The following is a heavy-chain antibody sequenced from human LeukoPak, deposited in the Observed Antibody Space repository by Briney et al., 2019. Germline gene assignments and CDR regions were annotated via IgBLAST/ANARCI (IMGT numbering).Heavy chain of an antibody. D-gene: IGHD3-3*01. V-gene: IGHV3-48*04. Sequence: GGSLRLSCAASGFTFSSYSMNWVRQAPGKGLEWVSYISSSSSTIYYADSVKGRFTISRDNAKNSLYLQMNSLRAEDTAVYYCARDSNFWSGYPPFDYWGQGTLVTVSS. J-gene: IGHJ4*02. CDR3: ARDSNFWSGYPPFDY. CDR2: ISSSSSTI. CDR1: GFTFSSYS.